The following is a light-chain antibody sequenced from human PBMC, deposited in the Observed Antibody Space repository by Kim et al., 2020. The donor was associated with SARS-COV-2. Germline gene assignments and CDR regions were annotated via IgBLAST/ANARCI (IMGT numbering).Light chain of an antibody. CDR2: GAS. J-gene: IGKJ1*01. CDR3: QQYNNWPPWT. V-gene: IGKV3-15*01. Sequence: EIVLTHSPATLSVSPGERATLSCRASQSVNSNLAWYQQKPGQAPRLLISGASSRASGVPARFSGTGSGTEFTLTISSLQSEDFAVYYCQQYNNWPPWTFGQGTKVDIK. CDR1: QSVNSN.